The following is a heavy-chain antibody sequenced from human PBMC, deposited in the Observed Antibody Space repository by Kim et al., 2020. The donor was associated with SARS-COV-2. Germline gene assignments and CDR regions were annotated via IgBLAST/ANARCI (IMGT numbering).Heavy chain of an antibody. J-gene: IGHJ4*02. Sequence: GGSLRLSCAASGFTFSSYAMSWVRQAPGKGLEWVSAISGSGGSTYYADSVKGRFTISRDNSKNTLYLQMNSLRAEDTAVYYCAKDATPLGDIVVVPAASLDYWGQGTLVTVSS. D-gene: IGHD2-2*01. CDR3: AKDATPLGDIVVVPAASLDY. V-gene: IGHV3-23*01. CDR1: GFTFSSYA. CDR2: ISGSGGST.